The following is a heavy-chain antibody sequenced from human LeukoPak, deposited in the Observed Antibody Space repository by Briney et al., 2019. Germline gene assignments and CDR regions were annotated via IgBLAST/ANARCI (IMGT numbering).Heavy chain of an antibody. V-gene: IGHV1-2*02. Sequence: ASVKVSCKASGYTFTDYYIHWVRQAPGQGLEWMGWINPNSGDTNYAQNFQGRVTMTRDTSISTAYMELSRLRSDDTAVYYCARDLSSFLVATIRDGMDVWGQGTTVTVSS. CDR2: INPNSGDT. CDR3: ARDLSSFLVATIRDGMDV. D-gene: IGHD5-12*01. CDR1: GYTFTDYY. J-gene: IGHJ6*02.